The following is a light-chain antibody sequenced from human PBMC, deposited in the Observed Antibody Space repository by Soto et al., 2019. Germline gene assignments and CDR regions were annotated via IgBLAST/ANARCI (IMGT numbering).Light chain of an antibody. CDR3: QQYGSSPT. CDR1: QSVSSNY. CDR2: DVS. Sequence: DIVLTQSPGTLSLSPGERATLSCRSSQSVSSNYLAWYQQKPDQAPRLVIYDVSGRATGIPDRFSGGGSGTAFTLTISRLEPEDSAVYYCQQYGSSPTFGQGTKVEIK. J-gene: IGKJ1*01. V-gene: IGKV3-20*01.